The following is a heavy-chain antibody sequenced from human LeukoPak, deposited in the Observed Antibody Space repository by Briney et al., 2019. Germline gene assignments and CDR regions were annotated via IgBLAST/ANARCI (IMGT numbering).Heavy chain of an antibody. CDR1: GFTFSSYW. Sequence: GGSLRLSCAASGFTFSSYWMHWVRQAPGKGLVWVSHINSDGSSTSYADSVKGRFTISRDNAKNTLYLQMNSLRAEDTAVYYRARDGSYWYFDLWGRGTLVTVSS. J-gene: IGHJ2*01. CDR3: ARDGSYWYFDL. V-gene: IGHV3-74*01. CDR2: INSDGSST. D-gene: IGHD2-15*01.